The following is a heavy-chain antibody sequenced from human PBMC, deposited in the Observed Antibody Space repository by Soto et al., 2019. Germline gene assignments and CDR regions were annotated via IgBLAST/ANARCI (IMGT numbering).Heavy chain of an antibody. CDR1: DYTFASYG. D-gene: IGHD6-13*01. J-gene: IGHJ5*02. V-gene: IGHV1-3*01. CDR3: ARDRWYSSSWYYRGGNWFDP. CDR2: INAGNGNT. Sequence: AASVKVFCKASDYTFASYGVSWVRQAPGQGLECMGWINAGNGNTKYSQKFQGRVTITRDTSASTAYMELSSLRSEDTAVYYCARDRWYSSSWYYRGGNWFDPWGQGTLVTVSS.